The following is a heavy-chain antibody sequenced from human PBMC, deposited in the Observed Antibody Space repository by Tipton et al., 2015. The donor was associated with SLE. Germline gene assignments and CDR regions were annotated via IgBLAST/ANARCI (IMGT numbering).Heavy chain of an antibody. Sequence: QVQLVQSGGGVVQPGGSLRLSCAASGFDFNNLAVHWVRQAPGKGLEWVALVSYDGNNKYYADSVKGRFTMSRDSSKNTLSLQMNSLRAEDTALYFCARGDSSNWRYFDYWGQGTLVSVSS. D-gene: IGHD3-22*01. V-gene: IGHV3-30*04. J-gene: IGHJ4*02. CDR2: VSYDGNNK. CDR3: ARGDSSNWRYFDY. CDR1: GFDFNNLA.